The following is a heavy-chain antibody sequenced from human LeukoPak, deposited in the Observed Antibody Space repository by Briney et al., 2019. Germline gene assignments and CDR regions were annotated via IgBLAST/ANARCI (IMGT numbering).Heavy chain of an antibody. D-gene: IGHD3-3*01. CDR3: AKAGYDFWTPDY. CDR2: ISGSGGRT. CDR1: GFTFSSYA. Sequence: GGSLRLSCAASGFTFSSYAMSWVRQAPGKGLEWVSAISGSGGRTYSADSVKGRFTISRDNSKTTLYLQMNSLRAEDTAVYYCAKAGYDFWTPDYWGQGTLVTVSS. J-gene: IGHJ4*02. V-gene: IGHV3-23*01.